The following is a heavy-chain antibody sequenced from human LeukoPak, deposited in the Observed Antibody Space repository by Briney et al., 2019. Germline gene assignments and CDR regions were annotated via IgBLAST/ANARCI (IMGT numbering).Heavy chain of an antibody. CDR3: AKDRAFGQFLWGNDY. D-gene: IGHD3-10*01. CDR1: GFTFSSHG. J-gene: IGHJ4*02. Sequence: PGGSLRLSCAASGFTFSSHGMNWVRQAPGKGLEWVSGISPSGGITYYTDSVKGRFTISRGNSKNTLYLQMNSLRAEDTALYYCAKDRAFGQFLWGNDYWGQGTLVTVSS. CDR2: ISPSGGIT. V-gene: IGHV3-23*01.